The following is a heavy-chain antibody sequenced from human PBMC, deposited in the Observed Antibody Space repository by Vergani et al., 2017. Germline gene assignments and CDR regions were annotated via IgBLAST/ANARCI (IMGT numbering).Heavy chain of an antibody. V-gene: IGHV3-15*01. J-gene: IGHJ4*02. D-gene: IGHD3-22*01. CDR3: TTDPYYYDSGPDY. CDR1: GFTFSNAW. Sequence: EVQLLESGGGLVKPGGSLRLSCAASGFTFSNAWMSWVRQAPGKGLEWVGRIKSKTDGGTTDYAAPVKGRFTISRDDSKNTLYLQMNSLKTEDTAVYYCTTDPYYYDSGPDYWGQGTLVTVSS. CDR2: IKSKTDGGTT.